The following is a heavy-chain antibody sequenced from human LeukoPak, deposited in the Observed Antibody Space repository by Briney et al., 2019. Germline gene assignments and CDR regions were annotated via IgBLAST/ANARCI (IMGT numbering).Heavy chain of an antibody. CDR1: GGSISSGSYY. Sequence: SETLSLTCTVSGGSISSGSYYWRWIRQPGGKGLELIGRIYTCGSTRYIPSLTSRHPISVDTSKNQSSLKLSSVTAADTAVYYCAPFGVVGAATNWFDPWGQGTLVTVSS. CDR3: APFGVVGAATNWFDP. D-gene: IGHD1-26*01. J-gene: IGHJ5*02. CDR2: IYTCGST. V-gene: IGHV4-61*02.